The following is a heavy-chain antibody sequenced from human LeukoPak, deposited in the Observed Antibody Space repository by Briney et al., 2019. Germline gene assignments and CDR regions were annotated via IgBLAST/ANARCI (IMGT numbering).Heavy chain of an antibody. V-gene: IGHV1-69*05. CDR1: LGTFSSYA. CDR2: IIPIFGTA. D-gene: IGHD3-22*01. J-gene: IGHJ3*02. CDR3: ARVMYYDSSGLDYAFDI. Sequence: SVKVSCKASLGTFSSYAISWVRQAPGQGLEWMGRIIPIFGTANYAQKFQGRVTITTDESTSTAYMELSSLRSEDTAVYYCARVMYYDSSGLDYAFDIWGQGTMVTVSS.